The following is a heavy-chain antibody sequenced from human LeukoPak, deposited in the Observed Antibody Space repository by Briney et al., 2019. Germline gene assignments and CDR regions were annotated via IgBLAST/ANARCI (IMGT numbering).Heavy chain of an antibody. D-gene: IGHD2-8*01. CDR2: IIGDGTRT. CDR3: LRVDDTNGHNWFDP. Sequence: PGGSLRLSCAASGFSFSYYWMHWVRQGSGKGPVWVSRIIGDGTRTDYADSVKGRFTISRDNATSTLYLQMNSLTVEDTAVYYCLRVDDTNGHNWFDPWGQGTLVTVSS. CDR1: GFSFSYYW. V-gene: IGHV3-74*01. J-gene: IGHJ5*02.